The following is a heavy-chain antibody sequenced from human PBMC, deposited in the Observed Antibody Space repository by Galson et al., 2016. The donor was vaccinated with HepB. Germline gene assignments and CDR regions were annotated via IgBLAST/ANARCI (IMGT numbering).Heavy chain of an antibody. CDR1: GDTFSSYA. D-gene: IGHD2-21*01. Sequence: SVKVSCKASGDTFSSYAISWVRQAPGQGLEWMGGILPILGTVNYAQKFQGRVTMTAVGSTSTAYMELSSLTTDDTAVYYCARGGLIVVLGGATQKDLYPFDPWGQGTLVTVSS. V-gene: IGHV1-69*13. CDR2: ILPILGTV. CDR3: ARGGLIVVLGGATQKDLYPFDP. J-gene: IGHJ5*02.